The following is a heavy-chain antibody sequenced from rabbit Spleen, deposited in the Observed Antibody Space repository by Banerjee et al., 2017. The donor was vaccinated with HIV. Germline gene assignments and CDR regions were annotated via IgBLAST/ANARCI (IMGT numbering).Heavy chain of an antibody. J-gene: IGHJ4*01. CDR3: ARLFAYAAYAGFGYATLDYFDL. D-gene: IGHD6-1*01. CDR2: IYPDSSGST. Sequence: QEQLEESGGDLVKPEGSLTLTCTASGFSFSTNYYMCWVRQAPGRGLECIACIYPDSSGSTWYASWAKGRFTISKTSSTTVTLQMTSLTAADTATYFCARLFAYAAYAGFGYATLDYFDLWGPGTLVTVS. CDR1: GFSFSTNYY. V-gene: IGHV1S45*01.